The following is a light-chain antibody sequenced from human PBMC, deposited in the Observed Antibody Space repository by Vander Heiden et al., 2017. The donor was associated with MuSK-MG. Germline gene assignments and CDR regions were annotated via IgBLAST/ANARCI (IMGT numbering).Light chain of an antibody. CDR2: EVS. V-gene: IGLV2-23*02. Sequence: QSALTQPASVSGSPGQSITISCTGTSSDVGSYNLVSWYQQHPGKAPKLMIYEVSKRPSGVSNRVSGSKSGNTASLTISGLQAEDEADYYCCSYAGSSTGGFGGGTKMTVL. CDR1: SSDVGSYNL. CDR3: CSYAGSSTGG. J-gene: IGLJ2*01.